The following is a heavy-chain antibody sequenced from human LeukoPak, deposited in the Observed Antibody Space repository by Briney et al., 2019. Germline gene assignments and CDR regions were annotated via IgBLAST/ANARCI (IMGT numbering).Heavy chain of an antibody. CDR3: ARDLWFGELSGGFDY. CDR1: GLTFSTFA. CDR2: IGSSGSGT. J-gene: IGHJ4*02. V-gene: IGHV3-23*01. Sequence: PGGSLRLSCAASGLTFSTFAMSWVRQPPGKGLGWDSSIGSSGSGTLHADSVKGRFTISRDNSKNTLFLQMNSLRAEDTAVYYCARDLWFGELSGGFDYWGQGTLVTVSS. D-gene: IGHD3-10*01.